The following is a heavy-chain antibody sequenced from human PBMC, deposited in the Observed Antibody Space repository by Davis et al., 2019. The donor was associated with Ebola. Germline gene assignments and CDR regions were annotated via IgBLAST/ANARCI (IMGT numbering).Heavy chain of an antibody. V-gene: IGHV3-7*03. CDR1: GFTFSSDW. CDR2: IKQDGSEN. Sequence: GGSLRLSCEASGFTFSSDWMSWVRKAPWKGLEWVAHIKQDGSENYYVDSVKGRFTISRDNAKNSLFLQMNSLTAEDTAVYYCARDTGEGFDYWGQGTLVTVSS. CDR3: ARDTGEGFDY. J-gene: IGHJ4*02. D-gene: IGHD2-8*02.